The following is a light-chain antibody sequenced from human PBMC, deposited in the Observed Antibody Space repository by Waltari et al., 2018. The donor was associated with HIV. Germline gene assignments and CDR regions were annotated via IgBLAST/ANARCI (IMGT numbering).Light chain of an antibody. CDR2: GAS. J-gene: IGKJ4*01. CDR1: QTLTSLS. Sequence: EIVLTQSPATLSLSPGERATLSCRASQTLTSLSLAWYQQKIGQAPRLLIDGASSRATGIPDRFSGSGSGTDFSLNITRLQPEDFAMYCCQQYGRSPTAFGGGTKVEIK. CDR3: QQYGRSPTA. V-gene: IGKV3-20*01.